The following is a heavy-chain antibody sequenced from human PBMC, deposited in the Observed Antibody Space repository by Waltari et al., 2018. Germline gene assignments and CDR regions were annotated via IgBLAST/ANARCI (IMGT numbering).Heavy chain of an antibody. CDR2: IDQDGSEI. V-gene: IGHV3-7*01. Sequence: EVVLVDSGGGLVQSGGSLRLSCAVSGFTFSNHWMTWVRQAPGKGLEWVANIDQDGSEIFYVDSVKGRFTMSRDNAKNTLYLHMNSLRAEDTAVYYCARDMGIYTNYVFYWGQGTLVTVSS. CDR1: GFTFSNHW. J-gene: IGHJ4*02. CDR3: ARDMGIYTNYVFY. D-gene: IGHD3-10*02.